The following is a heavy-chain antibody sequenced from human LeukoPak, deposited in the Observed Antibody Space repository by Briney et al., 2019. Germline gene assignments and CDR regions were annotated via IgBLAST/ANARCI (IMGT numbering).Heavy chain of an antibody. CDR2: INWKGGST. V-gene: IGHV3-20*04. Sequence: GSLRLSCAASGFTFDDYGMSWVRQAPGKGLEGVSGINWKGGSTRYADSVKGRFTISRDNAKNYLYLQMNSLRAEDTALYYCARDLVVAGTGFGYWGQGTLVTVSS. CDR1: GFTFDDYG. CDR3: ARDLVVAGTGFGY. J-gene: IGHJ4*02. D-gene: IGHD6-19*01.